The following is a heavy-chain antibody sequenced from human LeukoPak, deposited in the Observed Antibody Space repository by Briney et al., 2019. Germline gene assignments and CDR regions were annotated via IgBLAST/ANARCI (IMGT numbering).Heavy chain of an antibody. CDR2: ISYSGST. J-gene: IGHJ4*02. CDR1: SGSINGYY. D-gene: IGHD6-19*01. V-gene: IGHV4-59*01. CDR3: ARDGRAGSLFAY. Sequence: TSETLSLTCTVASGSINGYYWSWIRQPPGKGLERVGYISYSGSTNYNPSLKSRVTISVDTSKNQFSLKLSSVTAADTAIYYCARDGRAGSLFAYWGQGTLVTVSS.